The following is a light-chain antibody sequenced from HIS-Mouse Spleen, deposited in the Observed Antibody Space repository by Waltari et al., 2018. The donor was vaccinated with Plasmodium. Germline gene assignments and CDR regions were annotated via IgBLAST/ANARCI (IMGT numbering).Light chain of an antibody. Sequence: DIQMTQSPSSLSASVGDRVTITCRASQSISSYLNWYQQKPGKAPKLLIYAASSLQSGVPSRFSGSGSGTDFTLTISSLQPEDFATYYCPQSHTFGQGTKLEIK. V-gene: IGKV1-39*01. CDR2: AAS. CDR3: PQSHT. CDR1: QSISSY. J-gene: IGKJ2*01.